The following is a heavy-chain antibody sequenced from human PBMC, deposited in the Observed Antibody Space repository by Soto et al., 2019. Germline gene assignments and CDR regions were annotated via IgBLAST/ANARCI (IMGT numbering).Heavy chain of an antibody. D-gene: IGHD3-16*01. Sequence: QVQLVQSGDEVRKPGSSVKVSCKASGYIFVNYGIAWVRQAPGQGLEWMGWISPYSGNTHYASKVQGRLTMTTDTPPNPAYMNLGSMTSDDTAVYYCAMVDNYVTPTTQDVWGQGTTVTVSS. V-gene: IGHV1-18*01. CDR1: GYIFVNYG. CDR3: AMVDNYVTPTTQDV. CDR2: ISPYSGNT. J-gene: IGHJ6*02.